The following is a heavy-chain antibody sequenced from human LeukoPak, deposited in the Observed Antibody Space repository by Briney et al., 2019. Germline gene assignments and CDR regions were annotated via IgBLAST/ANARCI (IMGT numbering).Heavy chain of an antibody. Sequence: SETLSLTCAVYGGSFSGYYWSWIRQPPGKGLEWIGEINHSGSTNYNPSLKSRVTISVDTSRNQFSLKLSSVTAADTAVYCCARVDHGSGSYFAGFDYWGQGTLVTVSS. CDR3: ARVDHGSGSYFAGFDY. CDR1: GGSFSGYY. J-gene: IGHJ4*02. D-gene: IGHD3-10*01. V-gene: IGHV4-34*01. CDR2: INHSGST.